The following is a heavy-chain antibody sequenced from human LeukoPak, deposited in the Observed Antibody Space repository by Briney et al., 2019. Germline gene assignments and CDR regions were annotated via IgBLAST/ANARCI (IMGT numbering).Heavy chain of an antibody. V-gene: IGHV3-9*01. CDR2: ISYSSATI. CDR3: AKDRGGGCQLGDAFDV. Sequence: GGSLRLSCAASGFTFDEYAMHWVRQAPGKGLEWVSGISYSSATIDYADSVKGRFIISRDNAKTSLYLQMNSLRAEDTALYFCAKDRGGGCQLGDAFDVWGQGTMVSVSS. D-gene: IGHD2-15*01. J-gene: IGHJ3*01. CDR1: GFTFDEYA.